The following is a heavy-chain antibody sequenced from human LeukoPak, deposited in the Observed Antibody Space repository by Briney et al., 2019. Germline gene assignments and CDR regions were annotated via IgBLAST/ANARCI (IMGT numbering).Heavy chain of an antibody. CDR2: INHSGST. CDR1: GGSFSGYY. CDR3: ARRSSGWYGSRWFDP. Sequence: SSETLSLTCAVYGGSFSGYYWSWIRQPPGKGLEWIGEINHSGSTNYNPSLKSRVTISVDTSKNQFSLKLSSVTAADTAVYYCARRSSGWYGSRWFDPWGQGTLVTVSS. D-gene: IGHD6-19*01. J-gene: IGHJ5*02. V-gene: IGHV4-34*01.